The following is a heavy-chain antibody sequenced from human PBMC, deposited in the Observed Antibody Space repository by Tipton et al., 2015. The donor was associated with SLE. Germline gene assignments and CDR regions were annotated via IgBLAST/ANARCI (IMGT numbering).Heavy chain of an antibody. J-gene: IGHJ5*02. V-gene: IGHV3-33*01. CDR1: GFSFSNYG. D-gene: IGHD3-10*01. CDR3: ARIDSGEPSDP. CDR2: IRYDGNDK. Sequence: SLRLSCAASGFSFSNYGMHWVRQAPGKGLEWVTFIRYDGNDKYYADSVKGRFTISRDDSKNTLYLHMNSLRPDDTAIYYCARIDSGEPSDPWGQGTLVTVSS.